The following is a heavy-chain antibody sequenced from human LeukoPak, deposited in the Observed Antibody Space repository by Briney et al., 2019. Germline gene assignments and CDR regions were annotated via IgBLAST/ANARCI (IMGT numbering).Heavy chain of an antibody. D-gene: IGHD3-3*01. J-gene: IGHJ6*02. CDR1: GYTFTSYD. Sequence: GASVKVSCKASGYTFTSYDINWVRQATGQGLEWMGWMNPNSGNTGYAQKFQCRVTMTRNTSISTAYMELSSLRPEDTAVYYCARGSGYDFWSGYYYYGMDVWGQGTTVTVSS. CDR3: ARGSGYDFWSGYYYYGMDV. CDR2: MNPNSGNT. V-gene: IGHV1-8*01.